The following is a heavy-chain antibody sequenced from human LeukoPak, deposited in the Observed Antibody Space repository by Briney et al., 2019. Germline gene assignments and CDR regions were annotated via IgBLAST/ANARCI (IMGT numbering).Heavy chain of an antibody. CDR1: GGTFSSYA. D-gene: IGHD6-19*01. Sequence: ASVTVSCKASGGTFSSYAISWVRQAPGQGLEWMGRIIPILGIANYAQKFQGRVTITADKSTSTAYMELSSLRSEDTAVYYCASTGIAVAGAYFDYWGQGTLVTVSS. V-gene: IGHV1-69*04. J-gene: IGHJ4*02. CDR2: IIPILGIA. CDR3: ASTGIAVAGAYFDY.